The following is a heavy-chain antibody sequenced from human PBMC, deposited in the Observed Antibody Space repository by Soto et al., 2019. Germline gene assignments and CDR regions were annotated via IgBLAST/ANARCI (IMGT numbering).Heavy chain of an antibody. J-gene: IGHJ6*02. Sequence: GASVKVSCKASGYTFTDYCTHWVRQAPGQGLEWMGWMNPKSGGAYFAQKFQGRVTLTRDTSIGTAYIEVNSLTSDDTAVYFCTRDNIENSDGLYDAFDIWGQGTTVTVSS. CDR3: TRDNIENSDGLYDAFDI. CDR1: GYTFTDYC. CDR2: MNPKSGGA. V-gene: IGHV1-2*02. D-gene: IGHD5-18*01.